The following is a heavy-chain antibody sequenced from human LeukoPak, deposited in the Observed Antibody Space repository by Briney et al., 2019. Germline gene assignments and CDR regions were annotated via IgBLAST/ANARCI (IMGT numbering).Heavy chain of an antibody. Sequence: PSQTLSLTCTVSGGSISSGGYYWSWIRQPPGKGLEWIGYIYHSGSTYYNPSLKSRVTISVDRSKNQFSLKLSSVTAADTAVYYCASTNAHPKGITIFGVVITDYWGQGTLVTVSS. CDR2: IYHSGST. J-gene: IGHJ4*02. CDR3: ASTNAHPKGITIFGVVITDY. D-gene: IGHD3-3*01. CDR1: GGSISSGGYY. V-gene: IGHV4-30-2*01.